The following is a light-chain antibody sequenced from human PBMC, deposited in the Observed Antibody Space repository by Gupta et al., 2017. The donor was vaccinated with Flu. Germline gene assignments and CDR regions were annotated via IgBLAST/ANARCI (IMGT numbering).Light chain of an antibody. V-gene: IGKV3-20*01. CDR3: QKKGSSPST. Sequence: GTMYLSPGEGATRSCRARQSVGSRYLAWYQQTKGQAPRLVIYGATNRATGFPDRFSGGGSGTEFTLTISRRGSEDFAVYYCQKKGSSPSTFGQGTRVDIK. CDR1: QSVGSRY. J-gene: IGKJ5*01. CDR2: GAT.